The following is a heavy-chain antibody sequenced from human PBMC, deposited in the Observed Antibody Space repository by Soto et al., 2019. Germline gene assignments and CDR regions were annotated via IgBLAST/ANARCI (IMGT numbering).Heavy chain of an antibody. CDR3: ARPLQLAVPGFDP. V-gene: IGHV4-39*01. CDR1: GDSISSSIYY. CDR2: IHYRANS. Sequence: SETLSLTCAVSGDSISSSIYYWAWIRHPPGKGLEWIGSIHYRANSYYSPSLKSRITISVDTSKNQISLRLSSVTAADTAVYYCARPLQLAVPGFDPWGQGTLVTVSS. J-gene: IGHJ5*02. D-gene: IGHD3-3*02.